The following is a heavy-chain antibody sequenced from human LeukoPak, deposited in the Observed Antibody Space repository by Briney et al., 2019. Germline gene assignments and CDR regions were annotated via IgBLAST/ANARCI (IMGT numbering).Heavy chain of an antibody. V-gene: IGHV1-2*02. Sequence: VASVKVSCKASGYTFTGYYMHWVRQAPGQGLEWMGWINPNSGGTNYAQKFQGRVTMTRDTSISTAYMELSRLRSDDTAVYYCARSDRRFLEWLLPHYGMDVWGQGTTVTVSS. J-gene: IGHJ6*02. D-gene: IGHD3-3*01. CDR3: ARSDRRFLEWLLPHYGMDV. CDR1: GYTFTGYY. CDR2: INPNSGGT.